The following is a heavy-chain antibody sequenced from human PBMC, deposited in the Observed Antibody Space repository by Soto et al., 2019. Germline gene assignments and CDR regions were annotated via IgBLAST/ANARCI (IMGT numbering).Heavy chain of an antibody. CDR3: ARPYYDIRHYFDY. CDR1: GFTFSSYA. J-gene: IGHJ4*02. Sequence: QVQLVESGGGVVQPGRSLRLSCAASGFTFSSYAMHWVRQAPGKGLEWVAVISYDGSNKYYADSVKGRFTISRDNSKNTLYLQMNSLRAEDTAVYYCARPYYDIRHYFDYWGQGTLVTVSS. V-gene: IGHV3-30-3*01. D-gene: IGHD3-9*01. CDR2: ISYDGSNK.